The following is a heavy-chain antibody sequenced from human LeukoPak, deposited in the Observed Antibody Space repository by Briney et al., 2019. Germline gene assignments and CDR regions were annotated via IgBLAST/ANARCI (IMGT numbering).Heavy chain of an antibody. CDR1: GFTFDDYA. D-gene: IGHD7-27*01. J-gene: IGHJ4*02. CDR3: ARPHWGFDS. CDR2: ISWNSGSI. V-gene: IGHV3-9*01. Sequence: GRSLRLSCAASGFTFDDYAMHWVRQAPGKGLEWVSGISWNSGSIGYADSVKGRFTISRDNAKNSLSLEMNSLRAEDTALYYCARPHWGFDSWGQGTLVTVSS.